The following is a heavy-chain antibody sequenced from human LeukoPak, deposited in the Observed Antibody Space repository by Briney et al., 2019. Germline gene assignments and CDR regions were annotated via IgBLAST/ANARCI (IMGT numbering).Heavy chain of an antibody. CDR2: IIPIFGTA. CDR1: GYTFTDYY. D-gene: IGHD6-19*01. CDR3: AVVSSGWYIEDY. J-gene: IGHJ4*02. Sequence: SVKVSCKASGYTFTDYYIHWVRQAPGQGLEWMGGIIPIFGTANYAQKFQGRVTITADKSTSTAYMELSSLRSEDTAVYYCAVVSSGWYIEDYWGQGTLVTVSS. V-gene: IGHV1-69*06.